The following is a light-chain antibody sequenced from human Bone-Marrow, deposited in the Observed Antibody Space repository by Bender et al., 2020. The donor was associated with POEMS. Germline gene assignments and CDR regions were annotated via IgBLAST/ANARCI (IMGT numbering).Light chain of an antibody. CDR3: TSYAGSQTYV. CDR2: AND. V-gene: IGLV1-40*01. Sequence: QSVLTQPPSVSGAPGQRVTISCSGDNSNIGAGYAVHWYQQLPGTAPKLLIYANDNRPSGVPDRFSGSKSGTSASLAITGLQAEDEADYYCTSYAGSQTYVFGSGTKVTVL. CDR1: NSNIGAGYA. J-gene: IGLJ1*01.